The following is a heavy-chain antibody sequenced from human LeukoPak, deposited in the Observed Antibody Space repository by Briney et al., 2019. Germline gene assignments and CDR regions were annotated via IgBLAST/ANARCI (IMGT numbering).Heavy chain of an antibody. V-gene: IGHV4-34*01. Sequence: SETLSLTCAVYGGSFSGYYWSGIRQPPGKGLEWIGEINHSGSTNYNPSLKSRVTISVDTSKNQFSLKLSSVTAADTAVYYCARAGIVVVPATDVWGQGTTVTVSS. CDR2: INHSGST. CDR1: GGSFSGYY. CDR3: ARAGIVVVPATDV. D-gene: IGHD2-2*01. J-gene: IGHJ6*02.